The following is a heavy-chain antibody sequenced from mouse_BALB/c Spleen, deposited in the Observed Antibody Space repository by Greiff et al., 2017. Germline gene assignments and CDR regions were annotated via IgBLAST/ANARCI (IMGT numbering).Heavy chain of an antibody. CDR3: AREDDGYY. Sequence: EVKLVESGPGLVKPSQSLSLTCTVTGYSITSDYAWNWIRQFPGNKLEWMGYISYSGSTSYNPSLKSRISITRDTSKNQFFLQLNSVTTEDTATYYCAREDDGYYWGQGTLVTVSA. D-gene: IGHD2-3*01. J-gene: IGHJ3*01. V-gene: IGHV3-2*02. CDR2: ISYSGST. CDR1: GYSITSDYA.